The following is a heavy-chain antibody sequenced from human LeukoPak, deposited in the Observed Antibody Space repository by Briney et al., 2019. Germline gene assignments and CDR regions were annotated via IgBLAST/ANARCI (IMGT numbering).Heavy chain of an antibody. Sequence: SETLSLTCVVYGGSFSGYYWSWLRQPPGKGLEWIGEINHSGSTDYNPSLKSRVTMSLDTSKNQFSLKLSSVTAADTAVYYCAACLSATWAIDYWGQGTLVTVSS. D-gene: IGHD1-1*01. V-gene: IGHV4-34*01. CDR3: AACLSATWAIDY. CDR1: GGSFSGYY. CDR2: INHSGST. J-gene: IGHJ4*02.